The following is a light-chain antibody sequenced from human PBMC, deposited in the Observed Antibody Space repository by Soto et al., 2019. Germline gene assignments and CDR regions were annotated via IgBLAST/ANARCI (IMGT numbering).Light chain of an antibody. V-gene: IGKV4-1*01. J-gene: IGKJ1*01. CDR3: QQYYTTPRT. Sequence: IVMTQSPDSLAVSLGERATINCKSSQSLLYSSNNKNYLAWYQQKPGQPPKLLIYWASTRESGVPDRFSGSGSATDFTLTISSLQAEDVAVYYCQQYYTTPRTFGQGTKVEIK. CDR1: QSLLYSSNNKNY. CDR2: WAS.